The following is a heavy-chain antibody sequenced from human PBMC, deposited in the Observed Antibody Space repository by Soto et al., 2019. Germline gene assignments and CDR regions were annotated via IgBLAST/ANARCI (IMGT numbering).Heavy chain of an antibody. V-gene: IGHV1-69*13. J-gene: IGHJ3*02. CDR3: ARAGYYYDSSGYYYVGDAFDI. CDR2: IIPIFGTA. D-gene: IGHD3-22*01. Sequence: SVKVSCKASGGTLSSYAISWVRQAPGQGLEWMGGIIPIFGTANYAQKFQGRVTITADESTSTAYMELSSLRSEDTAVYYCARAGYYYDSSGYYYVGDAFDIWGQGTMVTVSS. CDR1: GGTLSSYA.